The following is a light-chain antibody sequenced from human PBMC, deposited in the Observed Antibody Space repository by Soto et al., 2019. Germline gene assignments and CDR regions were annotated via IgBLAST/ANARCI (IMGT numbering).Light chain of an antibody. CDR1: QTIGTW. CDR3: QQYNDLST. V-gene: IGKV1-5*03. Sequence: DIQITQSPSTLSASVGDTVTITCRASQTIGTWLAWYQQKPAKAPKLLIYKASTLESGVPSRFSGSGSGTEFTLTISXLQADDFATHYCQQYNDLSTFGGGTKVDIK. J-gene: IGKJ4*01. CDR2: KAS.